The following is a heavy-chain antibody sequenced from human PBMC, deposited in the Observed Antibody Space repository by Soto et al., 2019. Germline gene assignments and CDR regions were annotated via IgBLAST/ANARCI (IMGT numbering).Heavy chain of an antibody. Sequence: QVQLVESGGGVVQPGRSLRLSCAASGFTFSSFGMHWVRQAPGKGLEWVAVASYDGSYKYYADSVKGRFTISRDNSKNTLYLQMNSLRAEDTAVYYCAKEQSVVATATDFDYWGQGTLVTVSS. V-gene: IGHV3-30*18. CDR1: GFTFSSFG. CDR2: ASYDGSYK. CDR3: AKEQSVVATATDFDY. J-gene: IGHJ4*02. D-gene: IGHD5-12*01.